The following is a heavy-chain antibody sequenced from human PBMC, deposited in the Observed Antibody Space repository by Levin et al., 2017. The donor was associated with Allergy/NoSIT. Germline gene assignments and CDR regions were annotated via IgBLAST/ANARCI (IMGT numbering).Heavy chain of an antibody. V-gene: IGHV3-23*01. D-gene: IGHD6-19*01. CDR3: AKGLGYFDY. Sequence: GGSLRLSCAASGITFSTYAMTWVRQAPGKGLECVSTISVGGSTYYADSVKGRFTISRDNSNNTLYLQMNSLRAEDTALYFCAKGLGYFDYWGQGTPVTVSS. CDR1: GITFSTYA. CDR2: ISVGGST. J-gene: IGHJ4*02.